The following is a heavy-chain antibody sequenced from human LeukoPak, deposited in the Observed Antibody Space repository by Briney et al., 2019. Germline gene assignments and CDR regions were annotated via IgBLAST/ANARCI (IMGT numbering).Heavy chain of an antibody. D-gene: IGHD2-2*01. CDR2: IYHSGST. CDR3: ATSSTSYLYYGMDV. Sequence: SQTLSLTCTVSGGSISSGGYYWSWIRQPPGKGLEWIGYIYHSGSTYYNPSLKSRVTISVDRSKNQFSLKLSSVTAADTAVYYCATSSTSYLYYGMDVWGQGTTVTVSS. CDR1: GGSISSGGYY. J-gene: IGHJ6*02. V-gene: IGHV4-30-2*01.